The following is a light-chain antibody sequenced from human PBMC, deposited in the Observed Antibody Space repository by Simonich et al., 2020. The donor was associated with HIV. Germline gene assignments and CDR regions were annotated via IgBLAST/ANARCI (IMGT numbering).Light chain of an antibody. J-gene: IGKJ3*01. CDR3: QQSYSTPPV. V-gene: IGKV1-39*01. CDR1: PSISSY. Sequence: DIQMTQSPSSLSASVGDRVTITCRASPSISSYFNWYQQKPGKAPNLLIYAASSLQSGVPSRFSGSGSGTDFTLTISSLQPEDSATYYCQQSYSTPPVFGPGTKVDIK. CDR2: AAS.